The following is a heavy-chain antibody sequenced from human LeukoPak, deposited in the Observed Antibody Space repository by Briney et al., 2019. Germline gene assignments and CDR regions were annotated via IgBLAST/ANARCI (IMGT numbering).Heavy chain of an antibody. V-gene: IGHV4-59*01. CDR1: GDSINNYY. CDR3: AREVRGTAFDI. Sequence: PSETLSLTCTVSGDSINNYYWNWIRQSPGKGLEWIGYIFHFGSPHYSPSLRSRVTISIDTSKNQFSLKLTSVTTADTAVYYCAREVRGTAFDIWGQGTMVTVSS. D-gene: IGHD1-1*01. J-gene: IGHJ3*02. CDR2: IFHFGSP.